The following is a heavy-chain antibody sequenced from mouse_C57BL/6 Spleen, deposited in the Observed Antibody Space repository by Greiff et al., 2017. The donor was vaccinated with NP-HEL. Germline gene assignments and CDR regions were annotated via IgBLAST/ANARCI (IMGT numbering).Heavy chain of an antibody. D-gene: IGHD1-1*01. CDR3: ARGYYYGSSPSYWYFDV. Sequence: VQLQQPGAELVRPGSSVKLSCKASGYTFTSYWMHWVKQRPIQGLEWIGNIDPSDSETHYNQKFKDKATLTVDKSSSTAYMQLSSLTSEDSAVYYCARGYYYGSSPSYWYFDVWGTGTTVTVSS. CDR2: IDPSDSET. CDR1: GYTFTSYW. V-gene: IGHV1-52*01. J-gene: IGHJ1*03.